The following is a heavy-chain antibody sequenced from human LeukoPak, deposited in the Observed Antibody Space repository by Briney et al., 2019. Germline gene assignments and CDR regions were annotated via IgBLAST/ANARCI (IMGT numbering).Heavy chain of an antibody. J-gene: IGHJ3*02. CDR2: IYHSGST. Sequence: NPSQTLSLTCAVSGGFISSGGYSWSWIRQPPGKGLEWIGYIYHSGSTYYNPSLKSRVTISVDRSKNQFSLKLTSVTAADTAVYYCARDNIGYYDFWSGPDAFDIWGQGTMVTVSS. CDR3: ARDNIGYYDFWSGPDAFDI. D-gene: IGHD3-3*01. CDR1: GGFISSGGYS. V-gene: IGHV4-30-2*01.